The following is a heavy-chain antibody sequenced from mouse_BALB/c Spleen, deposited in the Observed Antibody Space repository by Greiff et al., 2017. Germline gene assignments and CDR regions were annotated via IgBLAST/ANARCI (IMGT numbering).Heavy chain of an antibody. V-gene: IGHV1-14*01. D-gene: IGHD2-14*01. CDR1: GYTFTSYV. Sequence: VQLKESGPELVKPGASVKMSCKASGYTFTSYVMHWVKQKPGQGLEWIGYINPYNDGTKYNEKFKGKATLTSDKSSSTAYMELSSLTSEDSAVYYCARGYRGIFFDYWGQGTTLTVSS. CDR3: ARGYRGIFFDY. J-gene: IGHJ2*01. CDR2: INPYNDGT.